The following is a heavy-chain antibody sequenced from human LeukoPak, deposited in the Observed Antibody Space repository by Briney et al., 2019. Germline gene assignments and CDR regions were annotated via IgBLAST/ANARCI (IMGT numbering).Heavy chain of an antibody. CDR2: ISYDGSNK. V-gene: IGHV3-30*18. CDR1: GFTFSSYG. Sequence: GGSLRLSCAASGFTFSSYGMHWVRQARDKGLEWVALISYDGSNKYYADSVKGRFTISRDNSKNTLYLQMNSLRAEDTAVYYCAKDPGGSSGYPDAFDIWGQGTMVTVSS. D-gene: IGHD3-22*01. J-gene: IGHJ3*02. CDR3: AKDPGGSSGYPDAFDI.